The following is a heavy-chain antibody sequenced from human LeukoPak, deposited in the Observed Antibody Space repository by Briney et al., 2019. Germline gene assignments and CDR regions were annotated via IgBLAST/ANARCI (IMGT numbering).Heavy chain of an antibody. Sequence: SETLSLTCTVSGGSISSYYWSWIRQPPGKGLERIGYIYYSGSTNYNPSLKSRVTISVDTSKNQFSLKLSSVTAADTAVYYCARRSGSYQNWFDPWGQGTLVTVSS. CDR1: GGSISSYY. V-gene: IGHV4-59*08. J-gene: IGHJ5*02. CDR2: IYYSGST. D-gene: IGHD1-26*01. CDR3: ARRSGSYQNWFDP.